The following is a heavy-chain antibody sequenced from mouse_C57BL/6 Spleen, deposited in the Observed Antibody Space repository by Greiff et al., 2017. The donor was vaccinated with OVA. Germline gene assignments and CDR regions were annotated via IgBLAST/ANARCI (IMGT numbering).Heavy chain of an antibody. J-gene: IGHJ2*01. CDR2: IYPRSGNT. Sequence: QVHVKQSGAELARPGASVKLSCKASGYTFTSYGISWVKQRTGQGLEWIGEIYPRSGNTYYNEKFKGKATLTADKSSSTAYMELRSLTSEDSAVYFCAREEGTTVVDLDYWGQGTTLTVSS. CDR1: GYTFTSYG. D-gene: IGHD1-1*01. CDR3: AREEGTTVVDLDY. V-gene: IGHV1-81*01.